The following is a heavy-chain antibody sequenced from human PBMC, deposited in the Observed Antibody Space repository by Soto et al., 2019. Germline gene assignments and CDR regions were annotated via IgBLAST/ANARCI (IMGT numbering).Heavy chain of an antibody. J-gene: IGHJ6*02. CDR3: ARDGAGTYYDYVWGSYRNSGYYYYGMDV. CDR1: GFTFSSYS. D-gene: IGHD3-16*02. CDR2: ISSSSSTI. Sequence: GGSLRLSCAASGFTFSSYSMNWVRQAPGKGLEWVSYISSSSSTIYYADSVKGRFTISRDNAKNSLYLQMNSLRAEDTAVYYCARDGAGTYYDYVWGSYRNSGYYYYGMDVWGQGTTVTVSS. V-gene: IGHV3-48*04.